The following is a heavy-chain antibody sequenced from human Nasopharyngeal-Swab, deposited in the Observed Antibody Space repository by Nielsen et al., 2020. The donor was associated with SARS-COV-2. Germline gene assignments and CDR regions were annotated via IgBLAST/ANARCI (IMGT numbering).Heavy chain of an antibody. J-gene: IGHJ6*03. CDR3: ARGASGYYDFWSGYYRYYYYYYMDV. V-gene: IGHV3-7*01. CDR2: IKQDGSEK. Sequence: VCQAPGKGLEWVANIKQDGSEKYYVDSVKGRFTISRDNAKNSLYLQMNSLRAEDTAVYYCARGASGYYDFWSGYYRYYYYYYMDVWGKGTTVTVSS. D-gene: IGHD3-3*01.